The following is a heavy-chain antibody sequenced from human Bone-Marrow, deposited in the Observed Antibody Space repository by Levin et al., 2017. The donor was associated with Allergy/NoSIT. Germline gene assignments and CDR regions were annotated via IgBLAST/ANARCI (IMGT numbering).Heavy chain of an antibody. J-gene: IGHJ4*02. CDR3: ARGYYDYGDF. Sequence: MTGGSLRLSCTTSGYMFTEYFIHWVRLAPGQGLEWMGRLEPRSGGANYANNFRGRVTMTRETSSGTAYLDLRSLTSDDTATYFCARGYYDYGDFWGQGTLVTVSS. V-gene: IGHV1/OR15-1*04. CDR2: LEPRSGGA. CDR1: GYMFTEYF. D-gene: IGHD4/OR15-4a*01.